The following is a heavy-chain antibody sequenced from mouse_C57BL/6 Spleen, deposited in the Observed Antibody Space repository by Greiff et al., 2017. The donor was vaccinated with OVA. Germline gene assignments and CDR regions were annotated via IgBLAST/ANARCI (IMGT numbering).Heavy chain of an antibody. CDR3: ARNGYDGYWYFDV. V-gene: IGHV1-78*01. J-gene: IGHJ1*03. D-gene: IGHD2-2*01. Sequence: VQLQQSDAELVKPGASVKISCKVSGYTFTDHTIHWMKQRPEQGLEWIGYIYPRDGSTKYNEKFKGKATLTADKSSSTAYMQLNSLTSEDSAVYVCARNGYDGYWYFDVWGTGTTVTVSS. CDR1: GYTFTDHT. CDR2: IYPRDGST.